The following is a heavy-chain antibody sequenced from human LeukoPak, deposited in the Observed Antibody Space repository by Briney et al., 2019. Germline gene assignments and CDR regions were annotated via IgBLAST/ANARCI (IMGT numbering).Heavy chain of an antibody. J-gene: IGHJ4*02. D-gene: IGHD4-23*01. Sequence: GGSLRLSCAASGFTFSSYGMHWVRQAPGKGLEWVAFIRYDGSNKYYADSVKGRFTISRDNSKNTLYLQMNSLRAEDTAVYYCAKLTTVVSYFDCWGQGTLVTVSS. CDR2: IRYDGSNK. V-gene: IGHV3-30*02. CDR3: AKLTTVVSYFDC. CDR1: GFTFSSYG.